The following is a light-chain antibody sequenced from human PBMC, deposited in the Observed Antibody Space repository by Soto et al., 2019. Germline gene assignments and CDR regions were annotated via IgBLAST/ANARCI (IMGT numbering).Light chain of an antibody. CDR2: DVI. Sequence: QSALTQPRSVSGSPGQSVTISCSGTSSDVGGYSYVSWYQQRPGKAPKLMIYDVITRPSGVPDRFSGSKSGNTASLTISGLQAEDEADYFCCSYAGSYTFVFGTGT. CDR3: CSYAGSYTFV. V-gene: IGLV2-11*01. J-gene: IGLJ1*01. CDR1: SSDVGGYSY.